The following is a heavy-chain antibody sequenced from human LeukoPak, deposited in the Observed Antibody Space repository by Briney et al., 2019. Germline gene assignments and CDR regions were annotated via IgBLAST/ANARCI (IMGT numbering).Heavy chain of an antibody. V-gene: IGHV4-59*01. CDR1: GGSINNYY. Sequence: SETLSLTCTISGGSINNYYWSWIRQSPEKGLELIGYIYSTGITNYNPSLKSRVAISVDTSRNQFSLRLTSVTVADTAIFYCARGGLFAFDIWGQGTTVIVSS. CDR3: ARGGLFAFDI. J-gene: IGHJ3*02. CDR2: IYSTGIT.